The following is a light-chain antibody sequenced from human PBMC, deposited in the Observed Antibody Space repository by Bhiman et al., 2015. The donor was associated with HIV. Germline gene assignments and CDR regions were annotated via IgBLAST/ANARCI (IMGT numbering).Light chain of an antibody. J-gene: IGLJ1*01. CDR1: KLGYKY. V-gene: IGLV3-1*01. Sequence: SYELTQPPSVSVSPGQTASITCSGDKLGYKYACWYQQKPGQSPVLVIYRDTKRPSGIPERFSGSNSGNTATLTISGTQAMDEADYYCQAWDSSTSVFGTGTKVTVL. CDR2: RDT. CDR3: QAWDSSTSV.